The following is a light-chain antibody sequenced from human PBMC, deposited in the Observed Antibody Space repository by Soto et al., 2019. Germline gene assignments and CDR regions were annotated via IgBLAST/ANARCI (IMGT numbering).Light chain of an antibody. Sequence: QSALTQPPSASGSPGQSVTISCTGTSSDVGGYNYVSWYQHHPGKAPKLMIYEVTKRPSGVPDRFSGSKSGNTASLTVSGLQAEDEADNYCNPYTNTDNGVFGGGTNLTVL. J-gene: IGLJ3*02. V-gene: IGLV2-8*01. CDR1: SSDVGGYNY. CDR2: EVT. CDR3: NPYTNTDNGV.